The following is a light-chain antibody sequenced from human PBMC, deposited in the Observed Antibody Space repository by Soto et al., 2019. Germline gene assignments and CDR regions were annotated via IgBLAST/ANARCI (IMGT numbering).Light chain of an antibody. CDR2: GAS. CDR1: QTVRNNY. Sequence: EFVLTQSPGTLSLSPGERATLSCRASQTVRNNYLAWYQQKPGQAPRLLIYGASSRATGIPDRFSGSGSGTDFTLTISRLEPEDFAVYYCQQYGSSYPWTFGQGAKVDIK. CDR3: QQYGSSYPWT. J-gene: IGKJ1*01. V-gene: IGKV3-20*01.